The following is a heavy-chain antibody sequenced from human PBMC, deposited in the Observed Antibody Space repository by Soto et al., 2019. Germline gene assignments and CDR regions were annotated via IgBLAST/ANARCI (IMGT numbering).Heavy chain of an antibody. Sequence: GGSLRLSCAAYGFSVTDHYMTWVRQAPGKGLEWVSVLYTGGRAYYGDSVKGRFTISRDSSTSTLYLQMNSLKVGDTAFYFCARSFNDWTTYFDYWSEGTLVTVSS. D-gene: IGHD3-9*01. V-gene: IGHV3-53*01. J-gene: IGHJ4*02. CDR1: GFSVTDHY. CDR2: LYTGGRA. CDR3: ARSFNDWTTYFDY.